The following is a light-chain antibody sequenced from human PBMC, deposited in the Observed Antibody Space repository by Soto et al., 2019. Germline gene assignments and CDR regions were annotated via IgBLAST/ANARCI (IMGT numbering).Light chain of an antibody. CDR2: DVS. CDR1: SSDVGGYNY. CDR3: SSYTSSSTLYV. V-gene: IGLV2-14*01. Sequence: QSALTQPASVSGSLGQSITISCTGTSSDVGGYNYVSWYQQHPGKAPKLMIYDVSNRPSGVSNRFSGSKSGNTASLTISGLQAEDEADYYCSSYTSSSTLYVFGTGTNVTVL. J-gene: IGLJ1*01.